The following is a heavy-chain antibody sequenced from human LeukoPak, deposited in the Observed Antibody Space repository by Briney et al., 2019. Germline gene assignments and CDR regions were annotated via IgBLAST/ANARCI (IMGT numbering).Heavy chain of an antibody. D-gene: IGHD2-21*01. CDR3: AGDLWNWFDP. J-gene: IGHJ5*02. Sequence: PSETLSLTCTVSGGSISSGSYYWSWIRQPAGKGLEWIGRIYTSGSTNYNPSLKSRVTISVDTSKNQFSLKLSSVTAADTAVYYCAGDLWNWFDPWGQGTLVTVSS. CDR1: GGSISSGSYY. CDR2: IYTSGST. V-gene: IGHV4-61*02.